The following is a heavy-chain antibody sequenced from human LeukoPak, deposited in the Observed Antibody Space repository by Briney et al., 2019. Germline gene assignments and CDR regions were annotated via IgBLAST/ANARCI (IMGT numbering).Heavy chain of an antibody. CDR2: ICKSGGST. J-gene: IGHJ6*04. V-gene: IGHV3-23*01. CDR1: GFTFSNFA. CDR3: AELGITMIGGV. D-gene: IGHD3-10*02. Sequence: PGGSLRLSCAGSGFTFSNFAMSWVRQAPGRGLEWVSAICKSGGSTFYADSVRGRFTISRDNSMNTLFLQMNSLRAEDTAVYYCAELGITMIGGVWGKGTTVTISS.